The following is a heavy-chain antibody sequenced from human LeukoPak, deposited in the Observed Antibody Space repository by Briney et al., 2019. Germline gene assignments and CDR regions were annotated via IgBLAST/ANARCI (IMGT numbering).Heavy chain of an antibody. D-gene: IGHD3-22*01. CDR3: ARGTYYYDSTYFQH. CDR1: GFTFSSYA. Sequence: GGSLRLSCAASGFTFSSYAMHWVRQAPGKGLEWVAVISYDGSNKYYADSVKGRFTISRDNSKNTLYLQMNSLRAEDTAVYYCARGTYYYDSTYFQHWGQGTLVTVSP. V-gene: IGHV3-30-3*01. J-gene: IGHJ1*01. CDR2: ISYDGSNK.